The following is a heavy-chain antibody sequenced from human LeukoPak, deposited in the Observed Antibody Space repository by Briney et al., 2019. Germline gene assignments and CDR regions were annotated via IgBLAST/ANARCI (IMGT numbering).Heavy chain of an antibody. CDR1: GFTFSNYA. J-gene: IGHJ4*02. CDR2: ISASGENT. D-gene: IGHD4-23*01. Sequence: PPGGSLRLSCAASGFTFSNYAMSWVRQAPGKGLEWVSSISASGENTYYADSVKGRFTISRDNSKNTLYLQMNSLRAEDTAVYYCARDSPDYGGKGFDYWGQGTLVTVSS. CDR3: ARDSPDYGGKGFDY. V-gene: IGHV3-23*01.